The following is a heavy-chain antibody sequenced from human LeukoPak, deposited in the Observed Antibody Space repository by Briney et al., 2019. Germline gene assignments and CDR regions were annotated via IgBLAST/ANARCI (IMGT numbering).Heavy chain of an antibody. D-gene: IGHD3-3*01. CDR2: IYPGDSDT. CDR1: GYRFTSYW. Sequence: GESLQISCQGSGYRFTSYWIGWVRQLPGKGLEWMGIIYPGDSDTRYSPSFQGQVTISADKSISTAYLQWSSLKASDTAMYYCARSGYYTGSYYFDYWGQGTLVTVSS. CDR3: ARSGYYTGSYYFDY. V-gene: IGHV5-51*01. J-gene: IGHJ4*02.